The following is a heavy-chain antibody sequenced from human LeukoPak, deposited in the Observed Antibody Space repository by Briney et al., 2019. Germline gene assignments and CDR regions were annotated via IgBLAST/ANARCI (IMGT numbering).Heavy chain of an antibody. V-gene: IGHV3-23*01. Sequence: GGSLRLSCAASGFTFSSYAMSWVRQAPGKGLEWVSAISCIGGSTYYADSVKGRFTISRDNSKNTLYLQMNGLRAEDTAVYYCAKDQNDAFDIWGQGTMVTVSS. J-gene: IGHJ3*02. CDR1: GFTFSSYA. CDR2: ISCIGGST. CDR3: AKDQNDAFDI.